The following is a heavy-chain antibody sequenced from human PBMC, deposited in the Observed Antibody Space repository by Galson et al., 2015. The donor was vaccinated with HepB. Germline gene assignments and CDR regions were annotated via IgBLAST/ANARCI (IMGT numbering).Heavy chain of an antibody. CDR2: IWYDGSNK. Sequence: SLRLSCAASGLTFSSYGMHWVRQAPGKGLEWVAVIWYDGSNKYYADSVKGRFTISRDNSKNTLYLQMNSLRAEDTAVYYCARDDMFGYSSGWFDYWGQGTLVTVSS. CDR3: ARDDMFGYSSGWFDY. J-gene: IGHJ4*02. CDR1: GLTFSSYG. V-gene: IGHV3-33*01. D-gene: IGHD6-19*01.